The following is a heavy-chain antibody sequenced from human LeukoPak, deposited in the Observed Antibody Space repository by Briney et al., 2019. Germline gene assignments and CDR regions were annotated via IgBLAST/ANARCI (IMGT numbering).Heavy chain of an antibody. CDR1: GYTFSSYG. V-gene: IGHV1-18*01. Sequence: ASVKVSCKASGYTFSSYGISWVRQAPGQGLEWMGWISAYNGDTHYAQKFQGRVTMTRDTSTSTVYMELSSLRSEDTAVYYCARVKSYYYDTSDKDAFDIWGQGTMVTVSS. J-gene: IGHJ3*02. CDR3: ARVKSYYYDTSDKDAFDI. CDR2: ISAYNGDT. D-gene: IGHD3-22*01.